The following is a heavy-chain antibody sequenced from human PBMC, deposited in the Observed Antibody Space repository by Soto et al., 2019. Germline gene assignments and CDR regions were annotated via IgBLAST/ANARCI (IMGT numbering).Heavy chain of an antibody. J-gene: IGHJ4*02. CDR2: IWYDGSNK. D-gene: IGHD1-7*01. CDR1: GFTFSSYG. Sequence: PGGSLRLSCAASGFTFSSYGMHWVRQAPGKGLEWVAVIWYDGSNKYYADSVKGRFTISRDNSKNTLYLQMNSLRAEDTAVYYCARDRGITGTTALDYWGQGTLVTVSS. V-gene: IGHV3-33*01. CDR3: ARDRGITGTTALDY.